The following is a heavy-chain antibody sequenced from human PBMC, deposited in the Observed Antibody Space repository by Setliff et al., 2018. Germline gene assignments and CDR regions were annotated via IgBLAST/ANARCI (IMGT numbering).Heavy chain of an antibody. V-gene: IGHV4-30-4*08. J-gene: IGHJ4*02. Sequence: PSETLSLTCTVSGGSISSCDYYWSWIRQPPGKGLEWIGYIYYSGSTYYNPSLKSRVTISVDTSKNQFSLRLSSVTAADTAVYYCAREKGPYYDSSGYYPYFDYWGQGTLVTVSS. D-gene: IGHD3-22*01. CDR2: IYYSGST. CDR1: GGSISSCDYY. CDR3: AREKGPYYDSSGYYPYFDY.